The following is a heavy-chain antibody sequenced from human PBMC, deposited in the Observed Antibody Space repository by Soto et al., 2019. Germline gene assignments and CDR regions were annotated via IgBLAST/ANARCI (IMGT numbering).Heavy chain of an antibody. Sequence: GGSLRLSCAASGFTFSSYEMNWVRQAPGKGLEWVSYISSSGSTIYYADSVKGRFTISRDNAKNSLYLQMNSLRAEDTAVYYCARALRLAAAVNFDYWGQGTLVTVSS. CDR1: GFTFSSYE. V-gene: IGHV3-48*03. CDR3: ARALRLAAAVNFDY. J-gene: IGHJ4*02. D-gene: IGHD6-13*01. CDR2: ISSSGSTI.